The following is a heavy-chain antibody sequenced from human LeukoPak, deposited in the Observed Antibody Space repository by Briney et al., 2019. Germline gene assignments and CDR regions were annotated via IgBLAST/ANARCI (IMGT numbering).Heavy chain of an antibody. V-gene: IGHV3-7*01. D-gene: IGHD4-17*01. CDR3: ARDAHYAFFDY. CDR1: GFTFSSYW. CDR2: INHNGNVN. Sequence: GGSLRLSCAASGFTFSSYWMNWARQAPGKGLEWVASINHNGNVNYYVDSVKGRFTISRDNAKNSLYLQMNSLRAEDTAVYYCARDAHYAFFDYWGQGTLVTVSS. J-gene: IGHJ4*02.